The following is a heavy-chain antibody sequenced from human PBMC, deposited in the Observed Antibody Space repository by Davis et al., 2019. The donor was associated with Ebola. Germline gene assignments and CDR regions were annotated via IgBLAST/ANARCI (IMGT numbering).Heavy chain of an antibody. V-gene: IGHV3-23*01. CDR2: FGTGGDT. J-gene: IGHJ4*02. CDR1: GFIFRNYV. CDR3: VKSSDY. Sequence: GGSLRLSCETSGFIFRNYVMSWVRQAPGKGLEWVSTFGTGGDTYYADSVKGRFAISRDNSRGTLYLQMSSLRAEDTAVYYCVKSSDYWGQGTLVTVSS.